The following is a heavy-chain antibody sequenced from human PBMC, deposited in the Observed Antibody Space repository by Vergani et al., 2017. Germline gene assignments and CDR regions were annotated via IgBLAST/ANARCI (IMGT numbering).Heavy chain of an antibody. CDR3: AKDISEWELLRYFQH. CDR1: GFTFSSYG. D-gene: IGHD1-26*01. V-gene: IGHV3-9*01. J-gene: IGHJ1*01. CDR2: ISWNSGSI. Sequence: VQLVESGGGVVQPGRSLRLSCAASGFTFSSYGMHWVRQAPGKGLEWVSGISWNSGSIGYADSVKGRFTISRDNAKNSLYLQMNSLRAEDTALYYCAKDISEWELLRYFQHWGQGTLVTVSS.